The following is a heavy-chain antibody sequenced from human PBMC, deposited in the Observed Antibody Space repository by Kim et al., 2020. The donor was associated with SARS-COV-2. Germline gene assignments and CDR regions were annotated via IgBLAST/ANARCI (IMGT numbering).Heavy chain of an antibody. CDR2: MNPNSGNT. V-gene: IGHV1-8*01. Sequence: ASVKVSCKASGYTFTSYDINWVLQATGQGLEWMGWMNPNSGNTGYAQKFQGRVTMTRNTSISTAYMELSSLRSEDTAVYYCARVIAAAGRDYYYGMDVWGQGTTVTVSS. J-gene: IGHJ6*02. D-gene: IGHD6-13*01. CDR1: GYTFTSYD. CDR3: ARVIAAAGRDYYYGMDV.